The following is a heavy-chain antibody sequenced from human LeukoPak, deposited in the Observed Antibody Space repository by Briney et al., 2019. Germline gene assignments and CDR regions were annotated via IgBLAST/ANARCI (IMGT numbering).Heavy chain of an antibody. D-gene: IGHD3-10*01. CDR3: TMFYGSGDPDYYYYYGMDV. CDR2: IKSKTDGGTT. V-gene: IGHV3-15*01. Sequence: GGSLRLSCAASGFTFSNAWMSWVRQAPRKGLEWVGRIKSKTDGGTTDYAAPVKGRFTISRDDSKNTLYLQMNSLKAEDTAVYYCTMFYGSGDPDYYYYYGMDVWGKGTTVTVSS. J-gene: IGHJ6*04. CDR1: GFTFSNAW.